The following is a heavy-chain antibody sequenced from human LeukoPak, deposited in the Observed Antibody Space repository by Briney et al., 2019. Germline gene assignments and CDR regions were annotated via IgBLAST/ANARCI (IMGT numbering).Heavy chain of an antibody. CDR1: GLTFSDYY. CDR3: ARDSWAAADPYYYYGMDV. J-gene: IGHJ6*04. D-gene: IGHD6-13*01. V-gene: IGHV3-11*06. CDR2: ISSSSYT. Sequence: GGSLRLSCAASGLTFSDYYMSWIRQAPGKGLEWVSYISSSSYTNYADSVKGRFTISRDNAKNSLYLQMNSLRAEDTAVYYCARDSWAAADPYYYYGMDVWGKGTTVTVSS.